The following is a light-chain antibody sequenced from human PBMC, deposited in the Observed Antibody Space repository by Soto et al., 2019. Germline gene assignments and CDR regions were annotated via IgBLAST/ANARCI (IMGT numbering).Light chain of an antibody. CDR2: VSS. CDR1: QSVDSNY. CDR3: QQYATSPLT. J-gene: IGKJ4*01. V-gene: IGKV3-20*01. Sequence: EIVLTQSPGTLSLSPGERATLSCRASQSVDSNYLAWYQQKPGQAPRLLIYVSSSRATGIPDRFSGSGSGTAFTLTISRLEPEDSAVYYCQQYATSPLTFGGGTKVEIK.